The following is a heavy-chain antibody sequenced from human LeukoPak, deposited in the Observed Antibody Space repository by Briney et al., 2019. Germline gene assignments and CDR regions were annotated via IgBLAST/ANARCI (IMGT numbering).Heavy chain of an antibody. V-gene: IGHV3-23*01. CDR1: GFTFSTYP. J-gene: IGHJ4*02. Sequence: GGSLSLSCAASGFTFSTYPMIWVRQVPGKGLEWVSVIFGDSKEIHYADSVKGRSTISRDNSKNTLFLQMNSLRSEDTAVYYCANYVQSLAPSDYWGQGTLVTVSS. CDR2: IFGDSKEI. D-gene: IGHD3-10*02. CDR3: ANYVQSLAPSDY.